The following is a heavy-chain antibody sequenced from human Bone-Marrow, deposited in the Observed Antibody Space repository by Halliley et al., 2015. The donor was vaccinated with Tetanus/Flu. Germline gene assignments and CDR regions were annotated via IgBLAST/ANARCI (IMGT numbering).Heavy chain of an antibody. CDR3: ARLARGFYYFDF. Sequence: GPIRSKATSYTTSYAASVTGRFSISRDDSENSLDLQMHSLKTEDTAVYYCARLARGFYYFDFWGQGTLVTVSS. V-gene: IGHV3-72*01. J-gene: IGHJ4*02. CDR2: IRSKATSYTT.